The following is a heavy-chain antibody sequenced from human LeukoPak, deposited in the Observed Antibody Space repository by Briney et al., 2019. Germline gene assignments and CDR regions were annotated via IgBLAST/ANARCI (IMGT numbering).Heavy chain of an antibody. V-gene: IGHV3-23*01. CDR1: GFTFSSYA. Sequence: GGSLRLSCAASGFTFSSYAMSWVRQAPGKGLEWVSAISGSGGSTYYADSVKGRFTISRDNSRNTLYLQMNSLRAEDTAVYYCAKDPGINTVADAFDIWGQGTMVTVSS. J-gene: IGHJ3*02. D-gene: IGHD3-22*01. CDR3: AKDPGINTVADAFDI. CDR2: ISGSGGST.